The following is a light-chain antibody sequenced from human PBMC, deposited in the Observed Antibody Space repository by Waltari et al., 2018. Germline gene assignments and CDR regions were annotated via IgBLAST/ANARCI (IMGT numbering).Light chain of an antibody. Sequence: QSALTQPASVTGSPGQSLTISCTQTTSALRVVDFVSWYQHHQGKPPKLLIYEVNKRPSGVSTRFSGSRSGNTASLTISGLQPEDEADYYCSSYTSNTTPIFGGGTKLTVL. CDR3: SSYTSNTTPI. J-gene: IGLJ2*01. V-gene: IGLV2-14*01. CDR2: EVN. CDR1: TSALRVVDF.